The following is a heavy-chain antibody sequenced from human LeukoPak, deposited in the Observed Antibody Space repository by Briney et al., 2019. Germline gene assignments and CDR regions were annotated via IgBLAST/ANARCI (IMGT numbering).Heavy chain of an antibody. CDR1: GFTFSSYG. CDR2: ISYDGSNK. Sequence: GGSLRLSCAASGFTFSSYGMHWVRQAPGKGLEWVAVISYDGSNKYYADSVKGRFTISRDNSKNTLYLQMNSLRAEDTAVYYCAKDHGYDFWSGYSRTPPDYWGQGTLVTVSS. J-gene: IGHJ4*02. CDR3: AKDHGYDFWSGYSRTPPDY. V-gene: IGHV3-30*18. D-gene: IGHD3-3*01.